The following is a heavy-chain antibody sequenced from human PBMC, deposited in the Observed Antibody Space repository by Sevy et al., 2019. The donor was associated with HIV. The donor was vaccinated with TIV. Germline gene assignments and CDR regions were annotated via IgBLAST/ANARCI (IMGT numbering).Heavy chain of an antibody. D-gene: IGHD3-16*01. J-gene: IGHJ4*02. V-gene: IGHV3-7*01. CDR1: GFTFSTYW. CDR2: IKQDGTDT. CDR3: ARALADWGSFHYSS. Sequence: GGSLRLSCAASGFTFSTYWMTWVRQAPGKGLEWVANIKQDGTDTNYVDSVRGRFTISRDNGRNLLYLHLNSLGAEDTAVYFCARALADWGSFHYSSWGRGVLVTVSS.